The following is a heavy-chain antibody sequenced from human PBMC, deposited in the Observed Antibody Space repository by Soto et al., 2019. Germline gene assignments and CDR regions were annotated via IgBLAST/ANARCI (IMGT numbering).Heavy chain of an antibody. V-gene: IGHV1-46*01. Sequence: ASVKVSCKASGYTFTSYYMQWVRQAPGQGLEWMGIINPSGGSTSYAQKFQGRVTMTRDTSTSTVYMELSSLRSEDTAVYYCARAIPNSQGYYYYGMDVWGQGTTVTVYS. J-gene: IGHJ6*02. CDR3: ARAIPNSQGYYYYGMDV. D-gene: IGHD1-7*01. CDR1: GYTFTSYY. CDR2: INPSGGST.